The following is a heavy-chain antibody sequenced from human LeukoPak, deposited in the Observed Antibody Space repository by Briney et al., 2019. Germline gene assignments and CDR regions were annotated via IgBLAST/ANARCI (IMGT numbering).Heavy chain of an antibody. CDR3: AREDYSGYDFYDY. J-gene: IGHJ4*02. CDR2: INSGGSSR. Sequence: PGGSVRLSCAASGFTFSSYWMQWVRQAPGKGLVWVSLINSGGSSRNYAHSVNGRLTISKDNAQNTLYLQMHSLRVEDTAVYYCAREDYSGYDFYDYWGQGSLVTVSS. V-gene: IGHV3-74*01. D-gene: IGHD5-12*01. CDR1: GFTFSSYW.